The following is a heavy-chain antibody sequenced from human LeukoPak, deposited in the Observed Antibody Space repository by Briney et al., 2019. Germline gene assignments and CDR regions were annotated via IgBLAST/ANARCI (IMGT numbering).Heavy chain of an antibody. CDR2: IYTSGPT. D-gene: IGHD5-18*01. J-gene: IGHJ4*02. CDR3: AREINVDTAMVLDY. Sequence: SETLSLTCTVSGGSINSYYWTWIRQPAGKGLEWIGRIYTSGPTNYNPSLKSRVTMSVDTSKNQFSLKLSSVTAADSAMYYCAREINVDTAMVLDYWGQGTLVTVSS. V-gene: IGHV4-4*07. CDR1: GGSINSYY.